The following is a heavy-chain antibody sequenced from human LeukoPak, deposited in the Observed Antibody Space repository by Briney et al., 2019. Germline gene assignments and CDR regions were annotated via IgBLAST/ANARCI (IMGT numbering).Heavy chain of an antibody. Sequence: GGSLRLSCAASGFTFSSYAMSWVRQAPGQGLEWVSFISGSGGSTYSAESVKGRFTISRDNSRSTLYIQMNSLRVEDTAVYYCAKGPRASGWTYFDYWGQGTLVTVSS. CDR3: AKGPRASGWTYFDY. CDR1: GFTFSSYA. D-gene: IGHD6-19*01. J-gene: IGHJ4*02. V-gene: IGHV3-23*01. CDR2: ISGSGGST.